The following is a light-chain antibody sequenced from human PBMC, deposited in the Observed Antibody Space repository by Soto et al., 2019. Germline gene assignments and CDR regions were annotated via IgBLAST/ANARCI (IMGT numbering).Light chain of an antibody. CDR2: GVT. Sequence: QSALTQPASVSGSPGQSITISCTGSNSDIGGYNSVSWYQQHPGKAPKLLIFGVTNRPSGVSDRFSGSKSGNTASLTVSGLQADDEADYYCSSYAGSNNSYVFGTGTKLTVL. J-gene: IGLJ1*01. V-gene: IGLV2-14*01. CDR1: NSDIGGYNS. CDR3: SSYAGSNNSYV.